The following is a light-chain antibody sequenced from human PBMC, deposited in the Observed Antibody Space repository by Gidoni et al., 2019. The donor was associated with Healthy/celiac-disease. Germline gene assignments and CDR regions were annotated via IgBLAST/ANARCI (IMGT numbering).Light chain of an antibody. Sequence: EIVLTQSPGTLSLSPGERATLSCRASQRVSSSYLAWYQQKPGQAPRLLIYGASSRATGIPDRFSGSGSGTDFTLPISRLEPEDFAVYYCQQYGSSPGYTFGQGTKLEIK. J-gene: IGKJ2*01. CDR3: QQYGSSPGYT. V-gene: IGKV3-20*01. CDR2: GAS. CDR1: QRVSSSY.